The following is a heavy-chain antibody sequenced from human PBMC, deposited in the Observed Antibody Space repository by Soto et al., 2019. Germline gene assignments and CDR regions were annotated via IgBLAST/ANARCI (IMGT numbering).Heavy chain of an antibody. CDR2: ISWNSGSI. Sequence: GGSLRLSCAASGFTFDDYAMHWVRQAPGKGLEWVSGISWNSGSIGYADSVKGRFTISRDNAKNSLYLQMNSLRAEDTALYYCAKGGYCSGGSCYLDYWGQGTLVTVSS. J-gene: IGHJ4*02. D-gene: IGHD2-15*01. V-gene: IGHV3-9*01. CDR3: AKGGYCSGGSCYLDY. CDR1: GFTFDDYA.